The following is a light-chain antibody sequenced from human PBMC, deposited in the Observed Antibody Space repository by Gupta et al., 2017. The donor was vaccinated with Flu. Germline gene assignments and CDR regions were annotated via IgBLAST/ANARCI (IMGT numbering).Light chain of an antibody. Sequence: DIVMTQSPLSLPVTPGEPASISCRSSQSLLHSNGYNYLDWYLQKPGQSPQLLIYLGSNRASGVPDRFSGSGSSTDFTLKISMVEAEDVGVYYCRQALQTPWTFGQGTKVEIK. J-gene: IGKJ1*01. CDR3: RQALQTPWT. V-gene: IGKV2-28*01. CDR2: LGS. CDR1: QSLLHSNGYNY.